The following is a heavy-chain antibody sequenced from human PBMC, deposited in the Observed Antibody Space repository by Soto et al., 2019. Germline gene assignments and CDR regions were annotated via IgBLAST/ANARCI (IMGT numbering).Heavy chain of an antibody. D-gene: IGHD3-22*01. CDR3: ARFYYDSSGYLPSPYYYYYGMDV. V-gene: IGHV3-7*04. CDR2: IKQDGSEK. Sequence: EVQLVESGGGLVQPGGSLRLSCAASGFTFSSYWMSWVRQAPEKGLEWVANIKQDGSEKYYVDSVKGRFTISRDNAKNSLYLQMNSLRAEDTAVYYCARFYYDSSGYLPSPYYYYYGMDVWGQGTTVTVSS. J-gene: IGHJ6*02. CDR1: GFTFSSYW.